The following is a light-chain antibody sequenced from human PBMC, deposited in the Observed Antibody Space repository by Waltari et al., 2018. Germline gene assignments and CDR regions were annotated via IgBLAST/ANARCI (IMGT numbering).Light chain of an antibody. CDR1: QSLLHSNGYNY. CDR3: MQTLQGPPT. Sequence: DIVMTQSPLSLPVTPGEPASISCRSSQSLLHSNGYNYLDWYLQKPGQSPQLLIYLGSNRASGVPDRFSGSGSDTHFTLKISRVEAEDVGVYYCMQTLQGPPTFGQGAKVEIK. V-gene: IGKV2-28*01. CDR2: LGS. J-gene: IGKJ1*01.